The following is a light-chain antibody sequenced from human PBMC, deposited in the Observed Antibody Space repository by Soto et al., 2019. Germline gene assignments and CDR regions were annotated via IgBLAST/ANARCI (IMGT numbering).Light chain of an antibody. Sequence: DIQMTQSPSTLSASVGDRVTITCRASQSIDNWLAWYQQKKGKAPKILIYKTSNLESGVPSRFRGSGSGTEFTLTLSGLQPDDFETYYCQQYNSYPYTFGPGTKVDI. CDR3: QQYNSYPYT. J-gene: IGKJ3*01. CDR1: QSIDNW. V-gene: IGKV1-5*03. CDR2: KTS.